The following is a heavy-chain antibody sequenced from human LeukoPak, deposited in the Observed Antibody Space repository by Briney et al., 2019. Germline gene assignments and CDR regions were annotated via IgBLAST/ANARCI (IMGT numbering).Heavy chain of an antibody. CDR2: IYYSGST. Sequence: PSETLSLTCTVSGGSISSYYWSWIRQPPGKGLEWIGYIYYSGSTNYNPSLKSRVTISVDTSKNQFSLKLSSVTAADTAVYYCARIPGIAAAGTYYYYGMDVWGQGTTVTVSS. D-gene: IGHD6-13*01. V-gene: IGHV4-59*01. CDR1: GGSISSYY. J-gene: IGHJ6*02. CDR3: ARIPGIAAAGTYYYYGMDV.